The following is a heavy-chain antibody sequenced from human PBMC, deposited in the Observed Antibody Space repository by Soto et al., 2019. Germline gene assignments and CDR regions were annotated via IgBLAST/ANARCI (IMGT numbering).Heavy chain of an antibody. CDR3: ARDRSGDDYYYYYGMDV. V-gene: IGHV3-33*01. D-gene: IGHD3-10*01. CDR2: IWYDGSNK. Sequence: PGGSLRLSCAPSGFTFSSYGMHWVRQAPGKGLEWVAVIWYDGSNKYYADYVKGRFTISRDNSKNTLYLQMNSLRAEDTAVYYCARDRSGDDYYYYYGMDVWGQVTTITVSS. J-gene: IGHJ6*02. CDR1: GFTFSSYG.